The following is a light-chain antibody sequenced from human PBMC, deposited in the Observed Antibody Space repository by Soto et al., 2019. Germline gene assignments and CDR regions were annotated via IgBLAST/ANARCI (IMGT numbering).Light chain of an antibody. CDR3: SSFTTTGTKV. CDR2: EVN. CDR1: SSDIGAYDY. J-gene: IGLJ1*01. Sequence: QSALTQPASLSGSPGQSITISCTGTSSDIGAYDYVSWFQQHPGKAPKLMISEVNNRPSGVSNRFSGSKSGNPAYLTISGLKVEAELEYFSSSFTTTGTKVFEPGPKLPV. V-gene: IGLV2-14*01.